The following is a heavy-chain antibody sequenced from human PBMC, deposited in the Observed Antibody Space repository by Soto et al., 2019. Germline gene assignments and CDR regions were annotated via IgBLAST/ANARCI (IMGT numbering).Heavy chain of an antibody. V-gene: IGHV4-39*01. J-gene: IGHJ4*02. CDR1: GGSISSSNYY. CDR2: IYYSGST. Sequence: QLQLQESGPGLVKPSETLSLTCTVSGGSISSSNYYWGWIRQPPGKGLEWIGSIYYSGSTYYNPSFKSRVTISVDTSKNQFSLKLSSVTAADTAVYYCARSSSGSYFDYWGQGTLVTVSS. D-gene: IGHD1-26*01. CDR3: ARSSSGSYFDY.